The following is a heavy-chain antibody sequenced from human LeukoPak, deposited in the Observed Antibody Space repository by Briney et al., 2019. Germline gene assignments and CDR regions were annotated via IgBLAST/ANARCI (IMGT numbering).Heavy chain of an antibody. D-gene: IGHD1-26*01. J-gene: IGHJ4*02. Sequence: PGGSLRLSCAASGFTFSDAWMSWVRQAPGKGLEWVGRIKSKTDGGTTDYAAPVKGRFTISRDDSENTLYLQMNSLKTDDTAVYYCAHQGSWEHCFDYWGQGTLVTVSS. CDR2: IKSKTDGGTT. CDR1: GFTFSDAW. V-gene: IGHV3-15*01. CDR3: AHQGSWEHCFDY.